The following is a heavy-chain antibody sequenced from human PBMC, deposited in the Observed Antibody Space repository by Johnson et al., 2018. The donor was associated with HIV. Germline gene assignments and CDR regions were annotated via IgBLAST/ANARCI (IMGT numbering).Heavy chain of an antibody. CDR2: ISYDGSNK. V-gene: IGHV3-30*18. Sequence: QVQLVESGGDLVQSGGSLRVSCAASGFTFRSSWMHWVCQAPEKGLEWVAVISYDGSNKYYADSVKGRFTISRDNSKNTLYLQMNSLRAEDTAVYYCAKSQDAYNYDDACDVWGQGRMVTVSS. CDR1: GFTFRSSW. J-gene: IGHJ3*01. D-gene: IGHD5-24*01. CDR3: AKSQDAYNYDDACDV.